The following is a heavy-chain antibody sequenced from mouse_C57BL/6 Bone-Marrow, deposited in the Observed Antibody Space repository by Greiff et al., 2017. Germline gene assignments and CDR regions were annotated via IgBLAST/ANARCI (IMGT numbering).Heavy chain of an antibody. V-gene: IGHV1-81*01. Sequence: QVQLQQSGAELARPGASVKLSCKASGYTFKSYGISWVKQRTGQGLEWIGGIYPRSGNTYYNEKFKGKATLTADKSSSTAYMELRSRTSEDAAVYFCARGGDLRRWGAYWGQGTLVTVSA. D-gene: IGHD1-1*01. J-gene: IGHJ3*01. CDR1: GYTFKSYG. CDR3: ARGGDLRRWGAY. CDR2: IYPRSGNT.